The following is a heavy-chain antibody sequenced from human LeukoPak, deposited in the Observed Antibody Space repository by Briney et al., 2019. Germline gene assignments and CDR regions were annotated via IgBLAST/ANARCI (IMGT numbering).Heavy chain of an antibody. Sequence: GGSLRLSCAASGFTFSSYAMSWVRQAPGKGLEWVSAISGSGGSTYYADSVKGRFTISRDNSKNTLYLQMNSLRAEDTAVYYCAKAPSPSGGVEYYYYGMDVWGQGTTVTVSS. CDR1: GFTFSSYA. D-gene: IGHD3-16*01. CDR3: AKAPSPSGGVEYYYYGMDV. CDR2: ISGSGGST. V-gene: IGHV3-23*01. J-gene: IGHJ6*02.